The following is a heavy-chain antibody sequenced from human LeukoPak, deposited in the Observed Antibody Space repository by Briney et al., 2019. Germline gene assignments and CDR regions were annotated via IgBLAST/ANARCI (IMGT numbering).Heavy chain of an antibody. CDR3: ARDLSSTPHWELDY. Sequence: ASVKVSCKASGYTFTGYYMHWVRQAPGQGREWMGRINPDSGDTNYAQHFQGRVTMTRDTSISTVYMELSSLSYDDTAVYYCARDLSSTPHWELDYWGQGTLVTVSS. D-gene: IGHD1-26*01. CDR2: INPDSGDT. J-gene: IGHJ4*02. V-gene: IGHV1-2*06. CDR1: GYTFTGYY.